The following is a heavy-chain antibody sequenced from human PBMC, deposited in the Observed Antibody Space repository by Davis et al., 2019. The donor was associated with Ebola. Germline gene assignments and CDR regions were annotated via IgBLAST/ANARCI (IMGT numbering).Heavy chain of an antibody. CDR2: IFHSGST. J-gene: IGHJ6*04. V-gene: IGHV4-39*01. Sequence: MPSETLSLTCTVSGASISSGSHYWAWIRQSPGKGLEWIGSIFHSGSTYYNPSLKSRVTISVDTSENQFSLRMSSVAAADTAVYYCARVGGPGRAVVPVVIRDYYYGLDVWGKGTTVTVSS. CDR3: ARVGGPGRAVVPVVIRDYYYGLDV. D-gene: IGHD2-2*01. CDR1: GASISSGSHY.